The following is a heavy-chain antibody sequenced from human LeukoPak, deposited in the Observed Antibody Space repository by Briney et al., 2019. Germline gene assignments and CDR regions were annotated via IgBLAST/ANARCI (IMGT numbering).Heavy chain of an antibody. CDR1: GGSISSGGYY. V-gene: IGHV4-31*03. D-gene: IGHD4-17*01. Sequence: SQTLSLTFTVSGGSISSGGYYWSWIRQHPGKGLEWIGYIYYSGSTYYNPSLKSRVTISVDTSKNQFSLKLSSVTAADTAVYYCARAGNDYGDYDHWFDPWGQGTLVTVSS. J-gene: IGHJ5*02. CDR3: ARAGNDYGDYDHWFDP. CDR2: IYYSGST.